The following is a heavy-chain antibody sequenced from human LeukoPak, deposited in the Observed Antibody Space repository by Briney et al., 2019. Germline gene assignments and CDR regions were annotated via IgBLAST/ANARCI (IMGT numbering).Heavy chain of an antibody. J-gene: IGHJ4*02. CDR2: IRYDGSNK. D-gene: IGHD3-10*01. Sequence: GGSLRLSCAASGFTFSSYGMHWVRQAPGKGLEWVAFIRYDGSNKYYADSVKGRFTISRDNSKNTLYLQMNSLRAEDTAVYYCAKEPDLWFGEYYFDYWGQGTLVTVYS. CDR3: AKEPDLWFGEYYFDY. CDR1: GFTFSSYG. V-gene: IGHV3-30*02.